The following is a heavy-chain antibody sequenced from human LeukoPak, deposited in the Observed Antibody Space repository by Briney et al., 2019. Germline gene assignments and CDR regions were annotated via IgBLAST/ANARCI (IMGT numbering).Heavy chain of an antibody. CDR2: IYPGDSDT. V-gene: IGHV5-51*01. Sequence: GKSLKISCKGSGYSFANYWIGWVRQMPGKGLEWVGIIYPGDSDTRYSPSFQGQVTISADKSISTAYLQWSSLKASDTAMYYCARHTRANPFDYWGQGTLVTVSS. J-gene: IGHJ4*02. CDR1: GYSFANYW. D-gene: IGHD1-14*01. CDR3: ARHTRANPFDY.